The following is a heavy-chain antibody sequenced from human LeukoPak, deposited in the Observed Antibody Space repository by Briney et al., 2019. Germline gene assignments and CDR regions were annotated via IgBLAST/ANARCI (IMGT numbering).Heavy chain of an antibody. CDR2: IYYSGST. Sequence: SETLSLTCTVSGGSISSSSYYWGWIRQPPGKGLEWIGSIYYSGSTYYNPSLKSRVTISVDTSKNQFSLKLSSVTAADTAVYYCARLPTGYSSSWYWRGYWGQGTLVTASS. D-gene: IGHD6-13*01. J-gene: IGHJ4*02. CDR3: ARLPTGYSSSWYWRGY. V-gene: IGHV4-39*01. CDR1: GGSISSSSYY.